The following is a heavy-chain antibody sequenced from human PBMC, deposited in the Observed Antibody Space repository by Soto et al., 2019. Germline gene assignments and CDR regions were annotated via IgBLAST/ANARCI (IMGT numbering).Heavy chain of an antibody. Sequence: QVQLVESGGGVVQPGRSLRLSCAASGFTFSSYAMHWVRQAPGKGLEWVAVISYDGSNKYYADSVKGRFTISRDNSKNTLYLHMNSLRAEDTAVYYCARVYGYYYDSSGYYRDYYYYGMDVWGQGTTVTVSS. D-gene: IGHD3-22*01. CDR2: ISYDGSNK. J-gene: IGHJ6*02. V-gene: IGHV3-30-3*01. CDR3: ARVYGYYYDSSGYYRDYYYYGMDV. CDR1: GFTFSSYA.